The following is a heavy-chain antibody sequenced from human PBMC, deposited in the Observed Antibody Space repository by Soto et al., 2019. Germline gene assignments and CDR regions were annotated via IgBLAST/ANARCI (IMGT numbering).Heavy chain of an antibody. J-gene: IGHJ4*02. CDR3: ARDSSPYGDYVGFDY. D-gene: IGHD4-17*01. Sequence: QVQLVQSGAEVKKPGASVKVSCKASGYTFTSYGISWVRQAPGQGLEWMGWISAYNGNTNYAQKLQGRVTMXIDASXXTAYMELRSLRSDDTAVYYCARDSSPYGDYVGFDYWGQGTLVTVSS. CDR1: GYTFTSYG. V-gene: IGHV1-18*01. CDR2: ISAYNGNT.